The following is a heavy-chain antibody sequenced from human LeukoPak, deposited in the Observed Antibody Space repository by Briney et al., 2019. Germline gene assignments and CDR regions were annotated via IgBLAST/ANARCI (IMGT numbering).Heavy chain of an antibody. CDR3: VRLLWFGELALNYFDY. J-gene: IGHJ4*02. V-gene: IGHV3-11*03. CDR2: ISSSSYT. Sequence: GGSLRLSCAASGFTFSDYYMSWIRQAPGKGLEWVSYISSSSYTNYADSVEGRFTISRDNAKNSLYLQMNSLRAEDTAVYYCVRLLWFGELALNYFDYWGQGTLVTVSS. D-gene: IGHD3-10*01. CDR1: GFTFSDYY.